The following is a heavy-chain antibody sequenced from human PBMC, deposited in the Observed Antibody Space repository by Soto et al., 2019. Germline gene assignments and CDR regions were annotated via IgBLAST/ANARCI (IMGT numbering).Heavy chain of an antibody. CDR3: AKIRPRSTIYYYYGMDV. V-gene: IGHV3-30*18. J-gene: IGHJ6*02. Sequence: VGSLRLSCAASGFTFSSYGIHWVRQAQGKGLEWVAVISYEGSNKYYADSVKGRFTISRDNSKNTLFLQMNSLRAEDTAVYYCAKIRPRSTIYYYYGMDVWGQGTTVTVSS. D-gene: IGHD3-10*01. CDR2: ISYEGSNK. CDR1: GFTFSSYG.